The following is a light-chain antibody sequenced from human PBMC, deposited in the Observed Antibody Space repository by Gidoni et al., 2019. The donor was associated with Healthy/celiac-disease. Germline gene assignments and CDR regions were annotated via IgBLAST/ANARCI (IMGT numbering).Light chain of an antibody. Sequence: DIQMIQSPSSLSASVGDRVTITCRASQSISSYLNLYQQKPGKAPKLLIYAASSLQSGVPSRFSGSGSGTDFTLTISSLQPEDFATYYCQQSYSTLTFGGGTKVEIK. V-gene: IGKV1-39*01. CDR2: AAS. CDR3: QQSYSTLT. CDR1: QSISSY. J-gene: IGKJ4*01.